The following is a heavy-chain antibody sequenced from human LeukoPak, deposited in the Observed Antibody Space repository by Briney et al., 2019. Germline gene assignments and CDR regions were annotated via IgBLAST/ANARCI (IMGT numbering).Heavy chain of an antibody. CDR3: ARRYCSGGSCYSSLDY. D-gene: IGHD2-15*01. CDR2: IYYSGST. CDR1: GGSISSGDYY. V-gene: IGHV4-61*08. J-gene: IGHJ4*02. Sequence: SQTLSLTCTVSGGSISSGDYYWSWIRQPPGKGLEWIGYIYYSGSTNYNPSLKSRVTISVDTSKNQFSLKLSSATAADTAVYYCARRYCSGGSCYSSLDYWGQGSLVTVSS.